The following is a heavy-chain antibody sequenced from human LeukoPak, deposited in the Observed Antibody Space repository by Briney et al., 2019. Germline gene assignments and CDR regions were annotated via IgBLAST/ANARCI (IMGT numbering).Heavy chain of an antibody. V-gene: IGHV1-18*01. Sequence: ASVKVSCKASGGTFSSYTISWVRQAPGQGLEWMGWISAYNGNTNYAQKLQGRVTMTTDTSTSTAYMELRSLRSDDTAVYYCARDAIAAAGTGWFDPWGQGTLVTVSS. D-gene: IGHD6-13*01. CDR3: ARDAIAAAGTGWFDP. J-gene: IGHJ5*02. CDR1: GGTFSSYT. CDR2: ISAYNGNT.